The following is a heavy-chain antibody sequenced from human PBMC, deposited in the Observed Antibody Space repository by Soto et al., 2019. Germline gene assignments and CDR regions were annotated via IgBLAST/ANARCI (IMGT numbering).Heavy chain of an antibody. Sequence: VKVSCKASGYTFTSYDINWVRQATGQGLEWMGWMNPNSGNTGYAQKFQGRVTMTRNTSISTAYMELSSLRSEDTAVYYCAGGATVTTANGFDPWGQGTLVTVSS. CDR3: AGGATVTTANGFDP. CDR1: GYTFTSYD. V-gene: IGHV1-8*01. J-gene: IGHJ5*02. CDR2: MNPNSGNT. D-gene: IGHD4-17*01.